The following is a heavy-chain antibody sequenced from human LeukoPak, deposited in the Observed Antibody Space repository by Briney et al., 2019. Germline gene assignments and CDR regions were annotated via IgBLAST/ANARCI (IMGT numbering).Heavy chain of an antibody. CDR1: GFTFSSYA. J-gene: IGHJ4*02. CDR2: ILYDGSNK. CDR3: ARAAGRWSSSWYPDY. D-gene: IGHD6-13*01. V-gene: IGHV3-30*04. Sequence: GGSLRLSCAASGFTFSSYAMHWVRQAPGKGLEWVAVILYDGSNKYYADSVKGRFTISRDNSKNTLYLQMNSLRAEDTAVYYCARAAGRWSSSWYPDYWGQGTLVTVSS.